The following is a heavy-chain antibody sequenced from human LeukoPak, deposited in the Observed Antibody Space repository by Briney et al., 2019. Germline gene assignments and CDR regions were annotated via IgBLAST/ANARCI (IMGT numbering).Heavy chain of an antibody. CDR2: IYTSGST. J-gene: IGHJ4*02. CDR1: GGSISSYY. CDR3: ARERGYCSSTSCFIHFDY. Sequence: SETLSLTCTVSGGSISSYYWSWIRQPAGKGLEWIGRIYTSGSTNYNPSLKSRVTMSVDTSKNQFSLKLSSVTAADTAVYYCARERGYCSSTSCFIHFDYWGQGTLVTVSS. D-gene: IGHD2-2*01. V-gene: IGHV4-4*07.